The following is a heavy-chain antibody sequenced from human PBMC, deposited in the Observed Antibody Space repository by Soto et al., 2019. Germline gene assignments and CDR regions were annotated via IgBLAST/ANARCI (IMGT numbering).Heavy chain of an antibody. D-gene: IGHD3-3*01. Sequence: PGGSLRLSCAVSGFSFGNYWMSWVRQAPGKGLEWLANIKEDGSERYYLDSVKGRFTISRDNAKDSLSLQMNSLRGEDTAFYYCARDVGPVTIFGEALSGYFDFWGQGTLVTVSS. J-gene: IGHJ4*02. CDR2: IKEDGSER. CDR1: GFSFGNYW. V-gene: IGHV3-7*03. CDR3: ARDVGPVTIFGEALSGYFDF.